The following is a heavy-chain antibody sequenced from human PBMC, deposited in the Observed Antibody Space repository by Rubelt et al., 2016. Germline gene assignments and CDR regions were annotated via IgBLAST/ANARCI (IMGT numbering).Heavy chain of an antibody. D-gene: IGHD6-13*01. Sequence: IEWMGIIYPGDSDTRYSPSFQGQVTISADKSISTAYLQWSSLKASDTAMYYCARHQQAPKAQAPFDYWGQGTLVTVSS. CDR3: ARHQQAPKAQAPFDY. CDR2: IYPGDSDT. V-gene: IGHV5-51*01. J-gene: IGHJ4*02.